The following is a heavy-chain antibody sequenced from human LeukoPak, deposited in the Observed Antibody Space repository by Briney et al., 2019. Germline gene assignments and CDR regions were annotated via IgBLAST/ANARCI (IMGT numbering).Heavy chain of an antibody. J-gene: IGHJ4*02. CDR3: AKVGAGPGSYTHFDY. V-gene: IGHV3-23*01. Sequence: GGSLRPSCAASQSTFNSYVMTWVRQAPGKGLEWVSGISGSGGSTYYADSVKGRFTISRDNSKNTVYLQMNSLRAEDTAVYYCAKVGAGPGSYTHFDYWGQGTLVTVSS. D-gene: IGHD3-10*01. CDR1: QSTFNSYV. CDR2: ISGSGGST.